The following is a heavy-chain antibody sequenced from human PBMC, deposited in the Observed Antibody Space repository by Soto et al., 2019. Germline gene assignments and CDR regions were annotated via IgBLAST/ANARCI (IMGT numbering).Heavy chain of an antibody. CDR1: GFTVSNNY. J-gene: IGHJ4*02. CDR2: IYSGGYT. CDR3: GTPAGGGGY. D-gene: IGHD3-10*01. Sequence: EVQLVESGGGLIQPGGSLRLSCAVSGFTVSNNYMSWVRQAPGKGLEGVSVIYSGGYTAYGDSVKGRFTISRDNSKNTLYLKMNSRGAGDPAVYFWGTPAGGGGYWGQGTLVTVSS. V-gene: IGHV3-53*01.